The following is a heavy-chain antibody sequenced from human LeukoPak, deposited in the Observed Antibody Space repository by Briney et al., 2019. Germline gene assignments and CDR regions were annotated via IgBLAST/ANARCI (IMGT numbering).Heavy chain of an antibody. D-gene: IGHD6-13*01. CDR1: GGSISSYD. Sequence: SETLSLTCTVSGGSISSYDWSWIRQPAGKGLEWIGRTYTNGGTNCNPSLESRVTILIDTPKNQFSLRLSSVTAADTAVYYCARSYSSSWYSSFDIWGHGTMVTVSS. CDR3: ARSYSSSWYSSFDI. V-gene: IGHV4-4*07. CDR2: TYTNGGT. J-gene: IGHJ3*02.